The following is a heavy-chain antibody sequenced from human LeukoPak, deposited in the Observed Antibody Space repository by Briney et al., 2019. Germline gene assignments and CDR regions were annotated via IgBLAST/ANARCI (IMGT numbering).Heavy chain of an antibody. CDR3: ARERPLDTVVSQDF. CDR1: GGSISSSSYY. V-gene: IGHV4-39*07. J-gene: IGHJ4*02. Sequence: SETLSLTCTVSGGSISSSSYYWGWIRQPPGKGLEWIGSIYHSGSTYYNPSLKSRVTISVDTSKNQFSLKLSSVTAADTAVYYCARERPLDTVVSQDFWGQGTLVIVSS. D-gene: IGHD4-23*01. CDR2: IYHSGST.